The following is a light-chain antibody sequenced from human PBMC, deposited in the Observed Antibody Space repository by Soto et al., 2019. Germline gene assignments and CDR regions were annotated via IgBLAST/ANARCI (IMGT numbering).Light chain of an antibody. CDR2: XSX. CDR3: QQYNNWPRWT. J-gene: IGKJ1*01. Sequence: EIVLTQSPGTLSLSPGERATLSCRASQSVSNNYLALYQQKPGQXXXXLXXXSXTMATGIPARFSGSGSGTEFTLTISSLQSEDFAVYYCQQYNNWPRWTFGQGTKVDIK. CDR1: QSVSNN. V-gene: IGKV3-15*01.